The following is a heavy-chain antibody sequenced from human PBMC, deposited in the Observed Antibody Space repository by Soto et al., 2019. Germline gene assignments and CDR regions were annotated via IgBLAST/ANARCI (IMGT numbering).Heavy chain of an antibody. J-gene: IGHJ4*02. V-gene: IGHV4-39*01. Sequence: LSLTCTVSGGSISSSSYYWGWIRQPPGKGLEWIGSIHYSGSTYYNPSLKSRVTISVDTSKNQSSLKLSSVTAADTAVYYCARHATYYYDSRDPRWGFDYSGPGTLVIVSS. CDR2: IHYSGST. CDR1: GGSISSSSYY. D-gene: IGHD3-22*01. CDR3: ARHATYYYDSRDPRWGFDY.